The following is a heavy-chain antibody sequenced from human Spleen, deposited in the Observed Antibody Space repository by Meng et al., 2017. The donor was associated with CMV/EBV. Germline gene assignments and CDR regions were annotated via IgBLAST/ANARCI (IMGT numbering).Heavy chain of an antibody. CDR2: IKEGGGEM. V-gene: IGHV3-7*01. Sequence: GESLKISCAASGFTFSSCCMSWVRQAPGKGLEWVANIKEGGGEMFYVDSVKGRFTTSRDNARNSVYLQMNSLRGEDTALYYCTRDIFNDWGQGTPVTVSS. J-gene: IGHJ4*02. CDR1: GFTFSSCC. CDR3: TRDIFND.